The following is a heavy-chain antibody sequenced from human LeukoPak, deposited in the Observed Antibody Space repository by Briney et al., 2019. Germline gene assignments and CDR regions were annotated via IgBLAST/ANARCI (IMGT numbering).Heavy chain of an antibody. CDR3: ARGGYSLYYYYYGIDL. CDR2: IYYSGST. D-gene: IGHD5-12*01. Sequence: SETLSLTCTVSGGSISSYYWSWIRQPPGKGLEWIGYIYYSGSTNYHPSLKSRVTISVDTSKNQFSLKLSSVTAADTAVYYCARGGYSLYYYYYGIDLWGQGTTLTVS. J-gene: IGHJ6*02. CDR1: GGSISSYY. V-gene: IGHV4-59*01.